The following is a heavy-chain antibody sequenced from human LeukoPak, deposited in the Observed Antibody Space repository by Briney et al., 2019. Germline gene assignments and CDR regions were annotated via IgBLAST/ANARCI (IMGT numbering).Heavy chain of an antibody. CDR2: ISGSAFSK. V-gene: IGHV3-23*01. CDR3: ARDRAPNYYDSSGYYYVAFDI. CDR1: GFTFGNYG. D-gene: IGHD3-22*01. J-gene: IGHJ3*02. Sequence: HTGGTLRLSCAASGFTFGNYGMSWVRQAPGKGLEWVSTISGSAFSKYYADSVKGRFTISRDNAKNSLYLQMNSLRAEDTAVYYCARDRAPNYYDSSGYYYVAFDIWGQGTMVTVSP.